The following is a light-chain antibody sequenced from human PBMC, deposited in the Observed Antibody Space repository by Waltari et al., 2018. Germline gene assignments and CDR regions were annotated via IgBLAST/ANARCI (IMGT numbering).Light chain of an antibody. CDR1: SSDVGGYKY. CDR3: SSFAGSNNVL. J-gene: IGLJ2*01. V-gene: IGLV2-8*01. CDR2: EVS. Sequence: QSALTQPPSASGSPGQSVTISCTGTSSDVGGYKYVSWYQQHPGKAPKLMIYEVSTRPAGVPDRFSGSKSGNTASLTVSGLQAEDEADYYCSSFAGSNNVLFGGGTKLTVL.